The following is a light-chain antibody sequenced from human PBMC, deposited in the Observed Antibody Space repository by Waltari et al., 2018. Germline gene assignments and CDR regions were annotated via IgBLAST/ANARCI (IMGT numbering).Light chain of an antibody. V-gene: IGKV1-5*03. CDR1: QSIDTW. CDR3: QQYNGYSRT. CDR2: KAS. Sequence: DIQMTQSPSTLSASVGDRVTITCRASQSIDTWLAWYHQKPGKAPKLLIYKASILETGVPSRFSGSGSGTEFTLTINSLQPDDFATYYCQQYNGYSRTFGQGTKLEIK. J-gene: IGKJ1*01.